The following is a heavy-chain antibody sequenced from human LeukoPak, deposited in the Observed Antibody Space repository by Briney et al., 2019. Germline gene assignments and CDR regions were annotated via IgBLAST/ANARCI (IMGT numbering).Heavy chain of an antibody. Sequence: GGSLRLSCAASGFTFSSYAMHWVRQAPGKGLEWVAVISYDGSNKYYADSVKGRFTISRDNSKNTLYLQMNSLRAEDTAVYYCAREKRWLQSPFDYWDQGTLVTVSS. CDR1: GFTFSSYA. CDR2: ISYDGSNK. CDR3: AREKRWLQSPFDY. D-gene: IGHD5-24*01. J-gene: IGHJ4*02. V-gene: IGHV3-30*04.